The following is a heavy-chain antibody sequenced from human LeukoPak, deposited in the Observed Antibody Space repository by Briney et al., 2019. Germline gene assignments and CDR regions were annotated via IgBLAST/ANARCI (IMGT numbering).Heavy chain of an antibody. Sequence: GGSLRLSCAASGFTFSSYDMHWVRQATGKGLEWVSAIGTAGDTYYPGSVKGRFTISRENAKNSLYLQMNSLRAGDTAVYHCARSARRGAFDIWGQGTMVTVSS. CDR1: GFTFSSYD. J-gene: IGHJ3*02. CDR2: IGTAGDT. CDR3: ARSARRGAFDI. V-gene: IGHV3-13*01. D-gene: IGHD5-18*01.